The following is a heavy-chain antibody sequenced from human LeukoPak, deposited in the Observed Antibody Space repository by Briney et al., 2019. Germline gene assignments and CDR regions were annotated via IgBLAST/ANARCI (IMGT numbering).Heavy chain of an antibody. J-gene: IGHJ6*02. CDR1: GYTFTSYY. CDR3: AGKLDPSSSWYGYYYYGMDV. CDR2: INPSGGST. V-gene: IGHV1-46*01. D-gene: IGHD6-13*01. Sequence: ASVKVSCKASGYTFTSYYMHWVRQAPGQGLEWMGIINPSGGSTSYAQKFQGRVTMTRDTSISTAYMELSRLRSDDTAVYYCAGKLDPSSSWYGYYYYGMDVWGQGTTVTVSS.